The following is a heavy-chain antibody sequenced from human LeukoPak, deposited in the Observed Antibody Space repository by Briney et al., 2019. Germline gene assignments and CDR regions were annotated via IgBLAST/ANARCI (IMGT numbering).Heavy chain of an antibody. V-gene: IGHV4-31*03. CDR2: IYYSGST. J-gene: IGHJ5*02. Sequence: PSETLSLTCTVAGGSISSGGYYWSWIRQHPGKGLEWMGYIYYSGSTHYNPSLKSRVTISVDTSKNQFSLKLTSVTAADTAVYYCAREHDSSGDWFDPWGQGTLVTVSS. CDR3: AREHDSSGDWFDP. D-gene: IGHD3-22*01. CDR1: GGSISSGGYY.